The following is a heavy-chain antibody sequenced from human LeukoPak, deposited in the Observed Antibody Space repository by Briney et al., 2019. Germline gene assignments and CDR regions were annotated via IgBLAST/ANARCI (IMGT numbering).Heavy chain of an antibody. Sequence: GGSLRLSCAASGFTFSTYAMSWVRQAPGKGLEWVSAISGSGDRTYDAVSVKGRFTISRDNYKNTMYLQMKSLRAEDTAIYYCTKDGAGTYYGMDVWGQGTTVTVSS. J-gene: IGHJ6*02. CDR2: ISGSGDRT. CDR1: GFTFSTYA. D-gene: IGHD1-26*01. V-gene: IGHV3-23*01. CDR3: TKDGAGTYYGMDV.